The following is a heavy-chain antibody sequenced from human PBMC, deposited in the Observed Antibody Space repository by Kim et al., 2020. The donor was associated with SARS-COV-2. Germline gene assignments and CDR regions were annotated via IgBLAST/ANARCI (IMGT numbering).Heavy chain of an antibody. Sequence: GGSLRLSCAASGFTFSSYDMHWVRQAPGKGLEWVAVISYDGSNKYYADSVKGRFTISRDNSKNTLYLQMNSLRAEDTAVYYCARGLRPPYYYYGMDVWGQGTTVTVSS. V-gene: IGHV3-30*04. CDR2: ISYDGSNK. CDR1: GFTFSSYD. J-gene: IGHJ6*02. CDR3: ARGLRPPYYYYGMDV. D-gene: IGHD3-22*01.